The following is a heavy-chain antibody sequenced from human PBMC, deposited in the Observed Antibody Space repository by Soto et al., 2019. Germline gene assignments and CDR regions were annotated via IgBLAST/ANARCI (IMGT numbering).Heavy chain of an antibody. J-gene: IGHJ4*02. CDR2: IYYSGST. D-gene: IGHD3-10*01. Sequence: QVQLQESGPGLVKPSQTLSLTCTVSGGSISSGGYYWSWIRQHPGKGLEWIGYIYYSGSTYYNPALMSRVTISVDTSKNQFSLKLSSVTAADTAVYSCARIYGSGHAADYWGQGTLVTVSS. CDR1: GGSISSGGYY. CDR3: ARIYGSGHAADY. V-gene: IGHV4-31*03.